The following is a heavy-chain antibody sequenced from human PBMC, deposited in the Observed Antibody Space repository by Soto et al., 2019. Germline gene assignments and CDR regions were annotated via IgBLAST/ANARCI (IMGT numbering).Heavy chain of an antibody. V-gene: IGHV1-18*01. D-gene: IGHD2-15*01. CDR1: GYTFTSYG. CDR3: ARLSGYCSAGTCSAIDY. J-gene: IGHJ4*02. Sequence: QVQLVQSGAEVKKPGASVKVSCKASGYTFTSYGISWVRQAPGQGLEWMGWISADSGNTNYAQKFQGRVSMTTDTSTSTAYMELRSLRSDDTAVYYCARLSGYCSAGTCSAIDYWGQGTLVTVSS. CDR2: ISADSGNT.